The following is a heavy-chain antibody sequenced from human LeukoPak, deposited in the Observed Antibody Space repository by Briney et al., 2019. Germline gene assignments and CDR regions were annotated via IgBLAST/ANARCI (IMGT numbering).Heavy chain of an antibody. Sequence: SETLSLTCTVSGGSISSYYWSWIRQPPGKGLEWIGYIYYSGSTNYNPSLNYRVTISVDTSKNQFSLRLTSVTAADTAVYYCARDSIRVQTGTTPWGRGTLVTVSS. CDR3: ARDSIRVQTGTTP. CDR1: GGSISSYY. D-gene: IGHD1-1*01. CDR2: IYYSGST. J-gene: IGHJ5*02. V-gene: IGHV4-59*12.